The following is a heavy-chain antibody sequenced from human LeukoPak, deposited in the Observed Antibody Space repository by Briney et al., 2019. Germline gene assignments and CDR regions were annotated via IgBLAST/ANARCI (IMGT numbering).Heavy chain of an antibody. Sequence: PSETLSLTCSVSGYSINNGYYWGWIRPPPGKGLEWIGSIYHSGRTYYNPSLKSRVTISVDTSKDQFSLKLGSVTAADTAVYFCARDETYSDFWSGSTEGGKGYYLDYWGQGILVTVSS. V-gene: IGHV4-38-2*02. CDR1: GYSINNGYY. J-gene: IGHJ4*02. D-gene: IGHD3-3*01. CDR2: IYHSGRT. CDR3: ARDETYSDFWSGSTEGGKGYYLDY.